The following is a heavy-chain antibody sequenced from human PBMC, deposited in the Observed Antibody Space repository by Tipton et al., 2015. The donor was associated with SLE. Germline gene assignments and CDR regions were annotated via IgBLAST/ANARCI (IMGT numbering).Heavy chain of an antibody. D-gene: IGHD7-27*01. Sequence: SLRLSCAASGFSFSNYAMHWVRQAPGKGLEWVAVISYDGSNKYYADSVKGRFTISRDNSKNTLYLQMNSLRAEDTAVYYCAREGNWAGEVDYWGQGTLVTVSS. J-gene: IGHJ4*02. CDR2: ISYDGSNK. V-gene: IGHV3-30*04. CDR3: AREGNWAGEVDY. CDR1: GFSFSNYA.